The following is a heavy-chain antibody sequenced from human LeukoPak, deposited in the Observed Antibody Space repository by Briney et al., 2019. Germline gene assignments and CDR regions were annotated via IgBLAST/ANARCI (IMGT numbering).Heavy chain of an antibody. D-gene: IGHD3-22*01. Sequence: PGGSLRLSCAASGFTFDDYAMHWVRQAPGKGLEWVSGISWNSGSIGYADSVKGRFTISRDNAKNSLYLQMNSLRAEDTAVYYCATSSAYYYFDFDYWGQGTLVTVSS. V-gene: IGHV3-9*01. CDR3: ATSSAYYYFDFDY. CDR1: GFTFDDYA. CDR2: ISWNSGSI. J-gene: IGHJ4*02.